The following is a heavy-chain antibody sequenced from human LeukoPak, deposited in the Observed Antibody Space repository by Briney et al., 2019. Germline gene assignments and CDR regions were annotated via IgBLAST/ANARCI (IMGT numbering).Heavy chain of an antibody. D-gene: IGHD6-6*01. CDR1: GGTFSSYA. Sequence: EASVKVSCKASGGTFSSYAISWVRQAPGQGLEWMGGIIPIFGTANYAQKFQGRVTITADESTSTAYMELSSLRSEDTAVYYCARVNIAAPRGESFDPWGQGTLVTVSS. CDR2: IIPIFGTA. J-gene: IGHJ5*02. V-gene: IGHV1-69*01. CDR3: ARVNIAAPRGESFDP.